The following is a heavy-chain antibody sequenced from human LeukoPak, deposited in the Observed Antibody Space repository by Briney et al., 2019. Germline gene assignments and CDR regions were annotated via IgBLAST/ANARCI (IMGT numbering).Heavy chain of an antibody. Sequence: SETLSLTCTVSGGSVSSGSYYWSWIRQPPGKGLEWIGYLYYSGSTNYNPSLKSRVTISVDTSKNQFSLKLSSVTATDTAVYYCARGDYDILTRTYYYYYYGMDVWGKGTSVTVSS. CDR1: GGSVSSGSYY. V-gene: IGHV4-61*01. J-gene: IGHJ6*04. D-gene: IGHD3-9*01. CDR2: LYYSGST. CDR3: ARGDYDILTRTYYYYYYGMDV.